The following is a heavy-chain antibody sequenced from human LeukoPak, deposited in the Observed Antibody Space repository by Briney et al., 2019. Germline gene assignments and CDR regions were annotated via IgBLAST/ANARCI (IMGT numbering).Heavy chain of an antibody. Sequence: GGSLRLSCAASGSTFSDHYMSWIRQAPGKGLEWISYISSGGSTTNYADSVKGRFTISRDNAKKSLYLQMNSLRADDTAVYYCARETGSSWNEYFQPWGQGTLVTVSS. J-gene: IGHJ1*01. D-gene: IGHD6-13*01. CDR1: GSTFSDHY. V-gene: IGHV3-11*01. CDR3: ARETGSSWNEYFQP. CDR2: ISSGGSTT.